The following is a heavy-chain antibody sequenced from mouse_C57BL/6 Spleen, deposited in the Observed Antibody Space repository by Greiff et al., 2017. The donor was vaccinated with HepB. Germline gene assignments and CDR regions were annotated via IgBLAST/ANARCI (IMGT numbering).Heavy chain of an antibody. Sequence: QVQLQQSGPELVKPGASVKISCKASGYAFSRSWMNWVKQRPGKGLEWIGRIYPGDGDTNYNGKFKGKATLTADKSSSTAYMQLSSLTSEDSAVYFCAREVDSNYGYFDVWGTGTTVTVSS. D-gene: IGHD2-5*01. CDR2: IYPGDGDT. J-gene: IGHJ1*03. CDR1: GYAFSRSW. CDR3: AREVDSNYGYFDV. V-gene: IGHV1-82*01.